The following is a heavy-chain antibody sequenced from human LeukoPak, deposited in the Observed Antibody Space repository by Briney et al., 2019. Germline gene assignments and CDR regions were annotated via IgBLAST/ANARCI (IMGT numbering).Heavy chain of an antibody. CDR3: ARHLEVDDAFDI. V-gene: IGHV4-34*01. CDR2: INHSGST. CDR1: GGSISSYY. Sequence: PSETLSLTCTVSGGSISSYYWSWIRQPPGKGLEWIGEINHSGSTNYNPSLKSRVTISVDTSKNQFSLKLSSVTAADTAVYYCARHLEVDDAFDIWGQGTMVTVSS. J-gene: IGHJ3*02. D-gene: IGHD2-21*01.